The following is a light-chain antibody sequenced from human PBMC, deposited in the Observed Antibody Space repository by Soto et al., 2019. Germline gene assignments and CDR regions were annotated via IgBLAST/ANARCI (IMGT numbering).Light chain of an antibody. Sequence: DIVLTQSPDSLAVSLGERATINCKSSQSVSRSSTNKHYLAWYQQKPGQSPRLLIYWASTRESGVPDRFSGSGSGIEFTLTISHLQAEDVAVYYCHQYDTTPWSLSFGGGTKGEIK. CDR1: QSVSRSSTNKHY. J-gene: IGKJ4*01. CDR3: HQYDTTPWSLS. CDR2: WAS. V-gene: IGKV4-1*01.